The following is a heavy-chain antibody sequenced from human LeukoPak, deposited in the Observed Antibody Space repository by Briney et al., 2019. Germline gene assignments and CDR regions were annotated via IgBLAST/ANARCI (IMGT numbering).Heavy chain of an antibody. Sequence: AAVKVSCKASGYIFTGHYMQWVRQAPGQGLEWMGWISPNSGDTLHAQKFQGRVTMARDTSINTAYMELSNLRSDDTAVYYCARARQGAGTYAFDIWGQGTMVTVSS. CDR1: GYIFTGHY. D-gene: IGHD6-13*01. J-gene: IGHJ3*02. CDR2: ISPNSGDT. V-gene: IGHV1-2*02. CDR3: ARARQGAGTYAFDI.